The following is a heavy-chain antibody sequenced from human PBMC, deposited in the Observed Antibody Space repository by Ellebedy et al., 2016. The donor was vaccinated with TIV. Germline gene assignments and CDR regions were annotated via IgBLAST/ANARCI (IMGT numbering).Heavy chain of an antibody. D-gene: IGHD1-14*01. CDR3: ARAPGPNFYFDF. CDR2: IIPIFGPA. Sequence: AASVKVSCKASGGTFSTYAISWVRQAPGQGLEWMGGIIPIFGPANYAQKFQGRVTITADESTSTAYMELSSLTSEDTAVYYCARAPGPNFYFDFWGRGTLVTVSS. CDR1: GGTFSTYA. V-gene: IGHV1-69*13. J-gene: IGHJ4*02.